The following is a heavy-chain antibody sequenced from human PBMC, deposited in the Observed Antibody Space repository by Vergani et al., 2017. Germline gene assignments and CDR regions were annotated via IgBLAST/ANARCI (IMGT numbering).Heavy chain of an antibody. D-gene: IGHD3-10*01. CDR3: ARGPPYYYGSGSYYKRFDY. J-gene: IGHJ4*02. V-gene: IGHV3-23*01. CDR1: GFTFSSYA. CDR2: ISGSGGST. Sequence: EVQLLESGGGLVQPGGSLRLSCAASGFTFSSYAMSWVRQAPGKGLEWVSAISGSGGSTYYADSVKGRFTISRDNSKNTLYLQMNSLRAEDTAVYYCARGPPYYYGSGSYYKRFDYWGQGTLVTVSS.